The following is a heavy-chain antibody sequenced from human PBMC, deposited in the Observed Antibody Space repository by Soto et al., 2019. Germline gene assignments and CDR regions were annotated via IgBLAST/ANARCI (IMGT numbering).Heavy chain of an antibody. CDR3: ARIRGPAADLYYYNGMAV. J-gene: IGHJ6*02. Sequence: SETLSLTCAVYGGFFSGYYWTWIRQPPGTGLEWIGEIYHSGSTNYNPSLKSRVTISVDKSKNQFSLKLSFVTAADTAVYYFARIRGPAADLYYYNGMAVWGQGTTVTIS. CDR2: IYHSGST. D-gene: IGHD2-2*01. CDR1: GGFFSGYY. V-gene: IGHV4-34*01.